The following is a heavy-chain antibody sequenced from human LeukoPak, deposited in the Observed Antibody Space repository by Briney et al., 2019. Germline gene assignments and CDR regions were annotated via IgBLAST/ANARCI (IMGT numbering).Heavy chain of an antibody. J-gene: IGHJ4*02. V-gene: IGHV4-59*01. D-gene: IGHD6-19*01. CDR2: IYYSGST. CDR3: ARARYSSGWLDY. CDR1: GGSIISYY. Sequence: KASETLSLTCTVSGGSIISYYWSWIRQPPGKGLEWIGYIYYSGSTNYNPSLKSRVTISVDTSKNQFSLKLSSVTAADTAVYYCARARYSSGWLDYWGQGTLVTVSS.